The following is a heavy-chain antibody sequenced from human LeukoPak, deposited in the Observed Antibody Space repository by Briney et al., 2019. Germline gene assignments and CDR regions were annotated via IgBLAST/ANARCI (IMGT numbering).Heavy chain of an antibody. CDR3: ARAGSTGTVDY. CDR1: GFTFSSYS. Sequence: GGSLRLSCAASGFTFSSYSMNWVRQAPGKGLEWVANINQDGSEKYYVDSVEGRFTISKDNAKNSLYLQMNSLRAEDTAVYYCARAGSTGTVDYWGQGTLVTVSS. CDR2: INQDGSEK. J-gene: IGHJ4*02. V-gene: IGHV3-7*01. D-gene: IGHD1-1*01.